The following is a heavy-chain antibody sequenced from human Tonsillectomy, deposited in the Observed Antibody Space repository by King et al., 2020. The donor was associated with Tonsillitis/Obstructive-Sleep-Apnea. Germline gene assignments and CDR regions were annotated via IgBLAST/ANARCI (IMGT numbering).Heavy chain of an antibody. CDR2: IGSSGDSI. J-gene: IGHJ4*02. D-gene: IGHD6-13*01. CDR1: GFTFSHFG. Sequence: VQLVESGGGLVQPGGSLRLSCAASGFTFSHFGMNWVRQAPGKGLEWVSYIGSSGDSIFFADSVKGRVTISRDNAKNSLYLQMSSLRDEDTAVYSCARASTIAANNFDFWGQGTLVTVSS. CDR3: ARASTIAANNFDF. V-gene: IGHV3-48*02.